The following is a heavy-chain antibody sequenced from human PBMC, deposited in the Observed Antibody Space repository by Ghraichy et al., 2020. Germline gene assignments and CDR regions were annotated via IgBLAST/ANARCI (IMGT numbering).Heavy chain of an antibody. CDR1: GDSISSPTYY. CDR2: TSYSGSN. V-gene: IGHV4-39*01. CDR3: GRQTRREGARPTFVFDF. D-gene: IGHD6-6*01. J-gene: IGHJ4*02. Sequence: SETLSLTCSVSGDSISSPTYYWGWLRQPPGKGLEWIGSTSYSGSNYNSPSLKSRVTISVDTSKNQLSLDLRTVIAADTAVYYCGRQTRREGARPTFVFDFGGQGILVAVSS.